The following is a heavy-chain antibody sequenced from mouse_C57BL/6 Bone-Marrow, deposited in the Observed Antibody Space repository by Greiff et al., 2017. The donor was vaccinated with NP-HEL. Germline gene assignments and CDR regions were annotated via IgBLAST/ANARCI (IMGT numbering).Heavy chain of an antibody. CDR3: ARGGYSKGYWYFDV. V-gene: IGHV1-54*01. Sequence: QVQLQQSGAELVRPGTSVKVSCKASGYAFTNYLIEWVKQRPGQGLEWIGVINPGSGGTNYNEKFKGKATLTADKSSSTASMQGSSVTSEDSAVYFCARGGYSKGYWYFDVWGTGTTVAVSS. CDR1: GYAFTNYL. CDR2: INPGSGGT. J-gene: IGHJ1*03. D-gene: IGHD2-5*01.